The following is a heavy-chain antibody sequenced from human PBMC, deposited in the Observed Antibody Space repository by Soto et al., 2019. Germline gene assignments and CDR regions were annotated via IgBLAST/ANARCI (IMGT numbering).Heavy chain of an antibody. CDR3: ARDTYNYGSDWFDP. CDR2: VSHSGST. CDR1: GASVSDTGSYY. V-gene: IGHV4-61*01. D-gene: IGHD3-10*01. Sequence: PSETLSLTXTVSGASVSDTGSYYWSWVRQSPGKGLEWIGYVSHSGSTNYNPSLESRVTISVVTSKNQFSLKLTSVTAADTAVYYCARDTYNYGSDWFDPWGQGTLVTVSS. J-gene: IGHJ5*02.